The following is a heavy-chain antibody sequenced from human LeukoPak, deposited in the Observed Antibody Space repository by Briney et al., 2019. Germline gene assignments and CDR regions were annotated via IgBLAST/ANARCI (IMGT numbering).Heavy chain of an antibody. Sequence: GGSLRLSCAASGFTFSSYAMSWVRQAQGKGLEWVSAISGSGGSTYYADSVKGRFTISRDNSKNTLYLQMNSLRAEDTAVYYCAKEVEEYYDFWSGPNWFDPGGQGTLVTVSS. J-gene: IGHJ5*02. D-gene: IGHD3-3*01. CDR1: GFTFSSYA. CDR2: ISGSGGST. V-gene: IGHV3-23*01. CDR3: AKEVEEYYDFWSGPNWFDP.